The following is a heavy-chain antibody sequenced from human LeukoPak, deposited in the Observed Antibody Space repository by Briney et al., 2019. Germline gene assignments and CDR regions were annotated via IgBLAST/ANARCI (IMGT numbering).Heavy chain of an antibody. CDR2: IYHSGST. CDR1: GYSISSGYY. J-gene: IGHJ4*02. Sequence: PSETLSLTCAVSGYSISSGYYWGWIRQPPGKGLEWIGSIYHSGSTYYNPSLKSRVTISVDTSKNQFSLKLSSVTAADTAVYYCARATEDSYCGGDCSWGYWGQGTLVTVSS. D-gene: IGHD2-21*01. V-gene: IGHV4-38-2*01. CDR3: ARATEDSYCGGDCSWGY.